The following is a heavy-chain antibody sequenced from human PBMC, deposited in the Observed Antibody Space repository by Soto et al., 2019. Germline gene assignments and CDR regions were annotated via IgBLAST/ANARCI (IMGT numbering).Heavy chain of an antibody. V-gene: IGHV3-23*01. CDR3: AKDTPRSIAVAGPGVY. CDR1: GFTFSSYA. Sequence: GSLRLSCAASGFTFSSYAMSWVRQAPGKGLEWVSAISGSGGSTYYADSVKGRFTISRDNSKNTLYLQMNSLRAEDTAVYYCAKDTPRSIAVAGPGVYWGQGTLVTVSS. CDR2: ISGSGGST. D-gene: IGHD6-19*01. J-gene: IGHJ4*02.